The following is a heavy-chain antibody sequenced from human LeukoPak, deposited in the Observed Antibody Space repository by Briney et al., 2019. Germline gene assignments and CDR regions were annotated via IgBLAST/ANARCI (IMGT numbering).Heavy chain of an antibody. Sequence: PGGSLRLSCAASGFTVSSNYMTWVRQAPGKGLEWLSVIYSGGDTYYADSVKGRFTSSRDNSKNTLYLQMNSLRAEDTAVYYCARRSGEGYFDCWGQGTLVTVSS. V-gene: IGHV3-66*01. D-gene: IGHD1-26*01. CDR1: GFTVSSNY. J-gene: IGHJ4*02. CDR2: IYSGGDT. CDR3: ARRSGEGYFDC.